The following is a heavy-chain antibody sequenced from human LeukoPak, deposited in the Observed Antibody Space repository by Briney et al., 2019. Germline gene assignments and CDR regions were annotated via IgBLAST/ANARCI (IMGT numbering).Heavy chain of an antibody. CDR1: GYTFTDYF. D-gene: IGHD1-26*01. V-gene: IGHV1-2*02. Sequence: ASVKVSCKASGYTFTDYFIQWVRQAPGQGLEWMGWINPNSGGTNYAQKFQGRVTMTRDTSISTAYMELSRLESDDTAVYYCARDGSGTYYGDYWGQGTLLTVSS. J-gene: IGHJ4*02. CDR3: ARDGSGTYYGDY. CDR2: INPNSGGT.